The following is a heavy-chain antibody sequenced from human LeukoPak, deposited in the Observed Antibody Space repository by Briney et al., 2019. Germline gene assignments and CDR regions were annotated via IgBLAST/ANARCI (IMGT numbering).Heavy chain of an antibody. Sequence: PSETLSLTCTVSGGSISSGDYYWSWIRQPPGKGLEWIGYIYYSGSTYYNPSLKSRVTISVDTSKNQFSLKLSSVTAADTAVYYCARSGHYYDSSGPDYWGQGTLVTVSS. J-gene: IGHJ4*02. CDR1: GGSISSGDYY. CDR3: ARSGHYYDSSGPDY. CDR2: IYYSGST. D-gene: IGHD3-22*01. V-gene: IGHV4-30-4*08.